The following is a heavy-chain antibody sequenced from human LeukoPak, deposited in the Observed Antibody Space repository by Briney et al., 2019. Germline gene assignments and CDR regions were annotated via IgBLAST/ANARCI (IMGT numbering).Heavy chain of an antibody. CDR3: ARLDYYDSSAAWGFDY. J-gene: IGHJ4*02. CDR2: IYYSGST. CDR1: GGSISSYY. Sequence: SETLSLTRTVSGGSISSYYWSWIRQPPGKGLEWIGYIYYSGSTNYNPSLKSRVTISVDTSKNQFSLKLSSVTAADTAVYYCARLDYYDSSAAWGFDYWGQGTLVTVSS. D-gene: IGHD3-22*01. V-gene: IGHV4-59*01.